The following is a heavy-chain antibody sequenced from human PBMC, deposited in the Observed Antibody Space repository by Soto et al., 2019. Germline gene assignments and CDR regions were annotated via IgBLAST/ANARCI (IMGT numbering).Heavy chain of an antibody. D-gene: IGHD1-20*01. CDR1: VDSISIYY. CDR3: ARYSNNWFQTEGMDV. Sequence: SETLSLTCTVSVDSISIYYWSWIRRSAGKGLEWIGRIDASGNTNYNPSLKSRVTMSADTSKKQFSLKLTSVTAADTAVYYCARYSNNWFQTEGMDVWGQGTTVTVSS. CDR2: IDASGNT. J-gene: IGHJ6*02. V-gene: IGHV4-4*07.